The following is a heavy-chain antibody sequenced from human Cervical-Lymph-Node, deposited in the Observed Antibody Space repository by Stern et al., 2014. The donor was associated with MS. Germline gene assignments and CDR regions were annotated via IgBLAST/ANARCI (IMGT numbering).Heavy chain of an antibody. Sequence: VQLVESGGGVVQPGRSLRLSCAASGFTFSSYAMHWVRQAPGKGLEWVAVISYDGSNKSYADSVKGRFTISRDNSKNTLYLQMNSLRAEDTAVYYCARAVGEQNDYWGQGTLVTVSS. V-gene: IGHV3-30*01. D-gene: IGHD1-26*01. CDR2: ISYDGSNK. CDR3: ARAVGEQNDY. J-gene: IGHJ4*02. CDR1: GFTFSSYA.